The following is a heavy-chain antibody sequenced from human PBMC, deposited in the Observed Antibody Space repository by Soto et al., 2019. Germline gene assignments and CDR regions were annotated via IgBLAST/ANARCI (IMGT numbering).Heavy chain of an antibody. CDR1: GGPIRSYY. CDR3: AREGFSGYEARDY. J-gene: IGHJ4*02. D-gene: IGHD5-12*01. V-gene: IGHV4-59*01. CDR2: IAYTGIT. Sequence: QVHLQESGPGLLKPSETLSLTCSVSGGPIRSYYLSWVRQAPGKGLEWIAYIAYTGITGYNPSLRSLVTISGDTSQNVFSLKITSVTAADTAVYYCAREGFSGYEARDYWGQGILVTVSS.